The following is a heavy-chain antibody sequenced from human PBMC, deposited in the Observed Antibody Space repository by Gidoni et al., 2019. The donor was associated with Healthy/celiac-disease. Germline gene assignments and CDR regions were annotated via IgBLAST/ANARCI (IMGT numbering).Heavy chain of an antibody. D-gene: IGHD3-3*01. CDR1: GFTFSSYW. V-gene: IGHV3-7*01. CDR3: ARASASYDFWSGYSSVIYFDY. J-gene: IGHJ4*02. Sequence: EVQLVESGGGLVQPGGSLRLSCAASGFTFSSYWMSWVRQAPGKGLEWVANIKQDGSEKYYVDSVKGRFTISRDNANNSLYLQMNSLRAEDTAVYYCARASASYDFWSGYSSVIYFDYWGQGTLVTVSS. CDR2: IKQDGSEK.